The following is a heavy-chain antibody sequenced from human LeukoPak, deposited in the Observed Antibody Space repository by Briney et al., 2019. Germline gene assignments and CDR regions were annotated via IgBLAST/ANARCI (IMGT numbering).Heavy chain of an antibody. CDR1: GYTFTSYG. Sequence: ASVKVSCKASGYTFTSYGITWVRQAPGQGLEWMGWISAYNGNTNYAQKLQGRVTMTTDTSTSTAYMELRSLRSDDTAVYYCAREPDNSNYGRWFDPWGQGTLVTVSS. V-gene: IGHV1-18*01. CDR3: AREPDNSNYGRWFDP. J-gene: IGHJ5*02. D-gene: IGHD4-11*01. CDR2: ISAYNGNT.